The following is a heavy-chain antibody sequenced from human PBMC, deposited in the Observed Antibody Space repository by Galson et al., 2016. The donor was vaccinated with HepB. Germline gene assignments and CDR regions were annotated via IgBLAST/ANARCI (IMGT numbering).Heavy chain of an antibody. D-gene: IGHD2/OR15-2a*01. V-gene: IGHV3-53*01. J-gene: IGHJ4*02. Sequence: SLRLSCAASRFSVSNNYLTWVRQAPGKGLEWVSIIYASGTTFYADSVKGRFTISRDNSKNTVSLEMDSLRADDTAVYYCAAPSEENLALDYWGQGTLVPVSS. CDR1: RFSVSNNY. CDR3: AAPSEENLALDY. CDR2: IYASGTT.